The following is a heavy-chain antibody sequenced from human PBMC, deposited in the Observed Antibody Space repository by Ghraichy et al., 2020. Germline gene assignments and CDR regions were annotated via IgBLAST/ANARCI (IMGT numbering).Heavy chain of an antibody. CDR3: ARGRYGYYYGMDV. J-gene: IGHJ6*02. Sequence: SHTLSLTCTVSGGSISSYYWSWIRQPPGKGLEWIGYIYYSGSTNYNPSLKSRVTISVDTSKNQFSLKLSSVTAADTAVYYCARGRYGYYYGMDVWGQGTTVTVSS. CDR1: GGSISSYY. CDR2: IYYSGST. D-gene: IGHD1-1*01. V-gene: IGHV4-59*07.